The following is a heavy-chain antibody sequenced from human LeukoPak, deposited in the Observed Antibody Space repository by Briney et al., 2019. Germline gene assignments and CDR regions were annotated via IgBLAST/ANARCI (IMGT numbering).Heavy chain of an antibody. CDR3: ARDLRNRFWSGYFHYYAMDV. D-gene: IGHD3-3*01. J-gene: IGHJ6*02. V-gene: IGHV4-34*01. CDR1: GGSFSGYY. CDR2: INHSGST. Sequence: SETLSLTCAVYGGSFSGYYWSWIRQPPGKGLEWIGEINHSGSTNYNPSLKSRVTISVDTSKNQFSLKLSSVTAADTAVYYCARDLRNRFWSGYFHYYAMDVWGQGTTVTVSS.